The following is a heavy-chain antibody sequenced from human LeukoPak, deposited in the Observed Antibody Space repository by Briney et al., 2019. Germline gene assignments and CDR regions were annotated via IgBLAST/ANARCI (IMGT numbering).Heavy chain of an antibody. J-gene: IGHJ4*02. V-gene: IGHV4-59*08. CDR1: GGSISSYY. CDR3: ARRKYGSGSYFNY. CDR2: IYYSGST. D-gene: IGHD3-10*01. Sequence: PSETLSLTCTVSGGSISSYYWSWIRHPPGKGLERIGYIYYSGSTNYNPSLKSRVTISVDTSKNQFSLRLTSVTAADTAVYYCARRKYGSGSYFNYWGQGTLVTVSS.